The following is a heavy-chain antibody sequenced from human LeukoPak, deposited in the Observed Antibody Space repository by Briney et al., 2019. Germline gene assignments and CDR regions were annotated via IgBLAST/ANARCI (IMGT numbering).Heavy chain of an antibody. J-gene: IGHJ3*02. CDR1: GGSISSSNW. CDR2: IYHTGSI. Sequence: SETLSLTCAVSGGSISSSNWWSWVRQSPGKGLEWIGEIYHTGSINYNPSLKSRVTISVGKSKNQFSLKLSSVTAADTAVYYCARIYYYGSSAYLDIWGRWTMVTVSS. D-gene: IGHD3-22*01. V-gene: IGHV4-4*02. CDR3: ARIYYYGSSAYLDI.